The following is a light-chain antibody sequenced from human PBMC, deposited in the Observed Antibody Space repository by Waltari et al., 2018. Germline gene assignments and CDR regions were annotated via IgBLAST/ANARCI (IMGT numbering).Light chain of an antibody. CDR3: QQYGSSIMYT. CDR2: GAS. V-gene: IGKV3-20*01. J-gene: IGKJ2*01. Sequence: ARYSLTNVYVAWYQHQPGQGPVLLIYGASSRAAGIPDRFSGSGSGTDFTLTISRLEPEGSALYYGQQYGSSIMYTFGQGTKLEIK. CDR1: YSLTNVY.